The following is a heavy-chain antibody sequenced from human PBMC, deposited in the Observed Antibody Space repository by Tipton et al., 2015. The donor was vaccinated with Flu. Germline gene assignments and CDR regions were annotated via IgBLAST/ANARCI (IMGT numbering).Heavy chain of an antibody. V-gene: IGHV4-61*02. D-gene: IGHD3-22*01. J-gene: IGHJ3*01. CDR1: GGSVSSGTYY. CDR2: VSMGGGT. CDR3: ARDRLYSASVGYFYVGASDV. Sequence: TLSLTCTVSGGSVSSGTYYWSWIRQPAGEGLEWIGRVSMGGGTNHNPSLSSRVTITIDTSKNQFSLKLTSVTAADTAVYYCARDRLYSASVGYFYVGASDVWGQGTMVTVPP.